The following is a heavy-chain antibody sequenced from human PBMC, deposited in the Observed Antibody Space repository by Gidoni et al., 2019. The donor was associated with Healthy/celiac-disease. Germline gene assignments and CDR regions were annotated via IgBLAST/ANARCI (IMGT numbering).Heavy chain of an antibody. Sequence: EVQLVQSGAEVKKPGESLKISCKGSGYSFTSYWIGWVRQMPGKGLEWMGIIYPGDSDTRYSPSFQGQVTISADKSISTAYLQWSSLKASDTAMYYCARRRLDSGYEYYFDYWGQGTLVTVSS. V-gene: IGHV5-51*01. CDR3: ARRRLDSGYEYYFDY. D-gene: IGHD5-12*01. CDR1: GYSFTSYW. J-gene: IGHJ4*02. CDR2: IYPGDSDT.